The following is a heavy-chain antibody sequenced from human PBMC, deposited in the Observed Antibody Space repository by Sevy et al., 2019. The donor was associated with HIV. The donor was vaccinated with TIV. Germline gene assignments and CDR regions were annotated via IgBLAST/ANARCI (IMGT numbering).Heavy chain of an antibody. J-gene: IGHJ3*02. CDR1: GLTFSSYS. V-gene: IGHV3-21*01. CDR2: ISSSSSYI. CDR3: ARDAALSNYYDSSGYPNAFDI. Sequence: GGSLRLSCAASGLTFSSYSMNWVRQAPGKGLEWVSSISSSSSYIYYADSVKGRFTISRDNAKNSLYLQMNSLRAEDTAVYYCARDAALSNYYDSSGYPNAFDIWGQGTMVTVSS. D-gene: IGHD3-22*01.